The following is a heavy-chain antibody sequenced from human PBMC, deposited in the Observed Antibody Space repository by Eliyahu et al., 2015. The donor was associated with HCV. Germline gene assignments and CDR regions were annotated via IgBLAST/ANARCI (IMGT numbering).Heavy chain of an antibody. CDR1: GFTFSSYW. CDR2: IKGDATTT. Sequence: EVQLVESGGGLVQPGGSLRLSCVASGFTFSSYWXNWVRQVPGKGLVWVSRIKGDATTTNYADSVKGRFTISRDNAKNTMYLQMNSLRAEDTAVYYCVRGFTAVSTPGYWGQGTLVTVSS. V-gene: IGHV3-74*01. CDR3: VRGFTAVSTPGY. J-gene: IGHJ4*02. D-gene: IGHD6-19*01.